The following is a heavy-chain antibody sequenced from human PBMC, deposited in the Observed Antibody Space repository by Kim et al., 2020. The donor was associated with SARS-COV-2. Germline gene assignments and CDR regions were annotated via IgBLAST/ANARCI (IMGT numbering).Heavy chain of an antibody. V-gene: IGHV2-70*13. CDR2: IDWDGDK. D-gene: IGHD2-15*01. CDR3: ARIHRDSGGNRKKDN. CDR1: GFSLSTSGMC. J-gene: IGHJ4*02. Sequence: SGPTLVNPTPTLTLTCTFSGFSLSTSGMCVTWIRQPPGKALEWLAMIDWDGDKHYTSSLRSRLTISKDISKNQVVLTMTNMDPMDTGTFYCARIHRDSGGNRKKDNWARGTRGTVSS.